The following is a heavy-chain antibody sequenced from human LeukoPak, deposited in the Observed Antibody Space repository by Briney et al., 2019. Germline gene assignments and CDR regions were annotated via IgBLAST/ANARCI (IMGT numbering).Heavy chain of an antibody. Sequence: ASVKVSCKASGYTFTSYGISWVRQAPGQGLEWMGWISAYNGNTNYAQKLQGRVTMTRDTSTSTVYMELSSLRSEDTAVYYCARGGVGATENFDYWGQGTLVTVSS. D-gene: IGHD1-26*01. CDR2: ISAYNGNT. V-gene: IGHV1-18*01. J-gene: IGHJ4*02. CDR3: ARGGVGATENFDY. CDR1: GYTFTSYG.